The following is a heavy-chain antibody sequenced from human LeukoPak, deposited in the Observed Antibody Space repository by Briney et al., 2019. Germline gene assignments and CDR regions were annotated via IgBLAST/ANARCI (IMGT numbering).Heavy chain of an antibody. D-gene: IGHD5-18*01. CDR2: ISDDGRRK. CDR3: AASIYRDSFGYDRPTGY. V-gene: IGHV3-30*03. Sequence: GGSLRLSCAASGFSFISYGMHWVRQAPGKGLEWVGVISDDGRRKDYADSVKGRFTISRDSSKNTLYLQMNSLRADDTAVYYCAASIYRDSFGYDRPTGYWGQGTLVTVSS. J-gene: IGHJ4*02. CDR1: GFSFISYG.